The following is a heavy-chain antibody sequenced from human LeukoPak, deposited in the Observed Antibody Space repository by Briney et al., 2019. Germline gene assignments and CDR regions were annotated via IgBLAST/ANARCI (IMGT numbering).Heavy chain of an antibody. CDR2: IYHSGST. CDR1: GGSFRSGGYY. CDR3: ARGETSSSARRSAFAWYFDL. Sequence: PSDTLSLPCTVSGGSFRSGGYYWSWIRQPPGKGLEWFWYIYHSGSTYYSPSLKSPVTISVDRSKDQFSLKLSSVTAADTAGYFCARGETSSSARRSAFAWYFDLWGRGTLVTVSS. V-gene: IGHV4-30-2*01. D-gene: IGHD6-6*01. J-gene: IGHJ2*01.